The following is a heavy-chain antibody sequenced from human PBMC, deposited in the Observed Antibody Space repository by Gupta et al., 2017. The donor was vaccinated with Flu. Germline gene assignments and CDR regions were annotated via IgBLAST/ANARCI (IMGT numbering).Heavy chain of an antibody. J-gene: IGHJ6*03. V-gene: IGHV3-30*18. CDR2: IASDGSHK. Sequence: QMQLVESGGGVVQFGTSLRLSCAASGFPFRSYGLHWVRQAPGKGRECVADIASDGSHKDYADSVRGRFTISRDNSKNTLSLEMDSLRVEDTAVYYCAKDGPWTASCPYYCYYMDVWGKGTTVTVSS. CDR1: GFPFRSYG. CDR3: AKDGPWTASCPYYCYYMDV. D-gene: IGHD2-2*01.